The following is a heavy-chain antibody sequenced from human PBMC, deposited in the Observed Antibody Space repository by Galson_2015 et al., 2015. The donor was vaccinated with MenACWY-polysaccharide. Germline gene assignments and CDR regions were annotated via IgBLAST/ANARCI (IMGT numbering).Heavy chain of an antibody. D-gene: IGHD1-1*01. CDR3: ARDSHYNTLDY. CDR1: GFIFTNHA. CDR2: ISYDGINK. J-gene: IGHJ4*02. Sequence: SLRLSCAVSGFIFTNHAMHWVRQAPGKGLEWVGVISYDGINKYYADSVKGRVTISRDDSQNTLFLQWNSLRGEDTAVYYCARDSHYNTLDYWGQGTLVAVSS. V-gene: IGHV3-30-3*01.